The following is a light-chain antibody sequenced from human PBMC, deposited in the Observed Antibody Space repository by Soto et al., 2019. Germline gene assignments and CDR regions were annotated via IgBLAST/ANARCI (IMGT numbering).Light chain of an antibody. CDR2: DAS. V-gene: IGKV1-5*01. CDR3: QQYNSNPPWT. Sequence: DIQMTQSPSTLSTSVGDRVTITCRASQSISHLLAWYQQRPGKAPKLLIYDASSLFSGVPSRFSGSGSGTEFTPTISSLQPDDFATYYCQQYNSNPPWTFGQGTKVEI. J-gene: IGKJ1*01. CDR1: QSISHL.